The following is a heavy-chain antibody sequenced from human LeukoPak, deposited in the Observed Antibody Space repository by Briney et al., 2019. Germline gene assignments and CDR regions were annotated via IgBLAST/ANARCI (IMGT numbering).Heavy chain of an antibody. CDR2: IYPGDSDT. CDR3: ARQPELGIQLWLESYFDY. CDR1: GYSFTSYW. D-gene: IGHD5-18*01. Sequence: GESLKISCKGSGYSFTSYWIGWVRQMPGKGLEWMGIIYPGDSDTRYSPSFQGQVTISADKSISTAYLQRSSLKASDTAMYYCARQPELGIQLWLESYFDYWGQGTLVTVSS. V-gene: IGHV5-51*01. J-gene: IGHJ4*02.